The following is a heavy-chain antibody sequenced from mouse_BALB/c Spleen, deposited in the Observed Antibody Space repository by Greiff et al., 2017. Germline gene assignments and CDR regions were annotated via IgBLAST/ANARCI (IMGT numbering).Heavy chain of an antibody. Sequence: EVQLQQSGGGLVQPGGSLKLSCAASGFTFSSYGMSWVRQTPDKRLELVATINSNGGSTYYPDSVKGRFTISRDNAKNTLYLQMSSLKSEDTAMYYCARDGNYFDYWGQGTTLTVSS. CDR3: ARDGNYFDY. J-gene: IGHJ2*01. CDR1: GFTFSSYG. V-gene: IGHV5-6-3*01. D-gene: IGHD1-1*02. CDR2: INSNGGST.